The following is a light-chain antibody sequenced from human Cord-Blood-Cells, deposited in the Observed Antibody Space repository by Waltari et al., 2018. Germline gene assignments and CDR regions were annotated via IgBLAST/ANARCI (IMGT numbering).Light chain of an antibody. CDR2: QDS. V-gene: IGLV3-1*01. J-gene: IGLJ2*01. CDR3: QAWDSSTVV. CDR1: TLGDKY. Sequence: SYELTQPPSVSVSPGQTASTTCSGDTLGDKYACWYQQKPGQSPVLVIYQDSKRPSGSPGRFAGSNSGNTATLTISGTQAMDEADYYCQAWDSSTVVFGGGTKLTVL.